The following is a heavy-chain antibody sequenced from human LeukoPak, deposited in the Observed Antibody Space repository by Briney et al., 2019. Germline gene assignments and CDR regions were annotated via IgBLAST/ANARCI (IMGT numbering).Heavy chain of an antibody. V-gene: IGHV3-30*02. Sequence: FIRYDGSNKYYADSVKGRFTISRDNAKNSLYLQMNSLRAEDTAVFYCARNTITGYYYGMDVWGQGTTVTVSS. J-gene: IGHJ6*02. D-gene: IGHD3-10*01. CDR2: IRYDGSNK. CDR3: ARNTITGYYYGMDV.